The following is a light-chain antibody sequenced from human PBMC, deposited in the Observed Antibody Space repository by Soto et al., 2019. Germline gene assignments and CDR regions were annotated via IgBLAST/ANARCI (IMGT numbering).Light chain of an antibody. CDR2: DVS. CDR1: QSVSSY. Sequence: EIVLTQSPATLSLSPGERATLSCRASQSVSSYLAWYQQNPGQPPRLLIYDVSNRATGIPARFTGSGSGTDFTLTISSLEPEDFAVYYCQQRSNWPHTFGPGTKVDVK. V-gene: IGKV3-11*01. CDR3: QQRSNWPHT. J-gene: IGKJ3*01.